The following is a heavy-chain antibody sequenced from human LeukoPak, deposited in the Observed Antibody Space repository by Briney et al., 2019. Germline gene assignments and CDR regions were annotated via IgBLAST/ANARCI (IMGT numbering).Heavy chain of an antibody. Sequence: RTSGTLSLTCAVYGGSFSGYNWNWIRQPPGKGLEWIGEINHSGSTNYNPSLKSRVTISVDTSKNQFSLRLSSVTAADTAVYYCAREWGHGDFDYWGQGTLVTVSS. CDR1: GGSFSGYN. CDR2: INHSGST. D-gene: IGHD1-26*01. V-gene: IGHV4-34*01. J-gene: IGHJ4*02. CDR3: AREWGHGDFDY.